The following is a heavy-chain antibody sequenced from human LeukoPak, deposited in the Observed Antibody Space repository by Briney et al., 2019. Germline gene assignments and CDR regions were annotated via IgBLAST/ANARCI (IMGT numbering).Heavy chain of an antibody. Sequence: SETLSLTCTVDGGSINSNVYYWGWIRQDPGKGLEWIGYIYYSGITYYNPSLKSRVTISVDTSRNLFSLRVTSVTAADTAVYYCARDPRVYVVDVWGQGTTVTVSS. V-gene: IGHV4-31*03. CDR2: IYYSGIT. CDR3: ARDPRVYVVDV. J-gene: IGHJ6*02. CDR1: GGSINSNVYY. D-gene: IGHD6-13*01.